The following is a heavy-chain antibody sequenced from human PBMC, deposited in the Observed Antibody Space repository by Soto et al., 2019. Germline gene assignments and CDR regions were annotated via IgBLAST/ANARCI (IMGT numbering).Heavy chain of an antibody. CDR1: GFTFRNQD. CDR3: AKDRQFRSYYESAGHYND. V-gene: IGHV3-23*01. D-gene: IGHD3-22*01. J-gene: IGHJ4*02. Sequence: EVQLLESGGGLVQPGGSLRLTCVGSGFTFRNQDMMWVRQAPGKGLEWVSGISGRGGVTYYADSVKGRFTISRDNSKNTLYLQMNNLRANDTAVYYCAKDRQFRSYYESAGHYNDWGQGTLVTVSS. CDR2: ISGRGGVT.